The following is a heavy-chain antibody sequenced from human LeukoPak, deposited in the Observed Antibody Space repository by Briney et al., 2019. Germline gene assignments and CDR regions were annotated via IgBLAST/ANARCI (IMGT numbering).Heavy chain of an antibody. D-gene: IGHD3-22*01. J-gene: IGHJ3*02. Sequence: GGSLRLSCAASGFTFSSYGMSWVRQAPGKGLEWVSAISGSGGSTYYADSVKGRFTISRDNSKNTLYLQMNSLRAEDTAVYYCAKDPFDDYDPRDAFDIWGQGTMVTVSS. CDR3: AKDPFDDYDPRDAFDI. CDR1: GFTFSSYG. CDR2: ISGSGGST. V-gene: IGHV3-23*01.